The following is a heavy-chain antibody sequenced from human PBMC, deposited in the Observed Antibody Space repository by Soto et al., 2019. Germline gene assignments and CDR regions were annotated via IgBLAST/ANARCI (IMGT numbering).Heavy chain of an antibody. J-gene: IGHJ4*02. D-gene: IGHD3-16*02. V-gene: IGHV1-8*01. CDR2: MNPNSGNT. Sequence: ASVKVSCKASGYTFTSYDINWVRQATGQGLEWMGWMNPNSGNTDYAQKFQGRVTMTRDTSISTAYMELSRLRSDDTAVYYCARAFGALSLYDYWGQGTLVTVSS. CDR1: GYTFTSYD. CDR3: ARAFGALSLYDY.